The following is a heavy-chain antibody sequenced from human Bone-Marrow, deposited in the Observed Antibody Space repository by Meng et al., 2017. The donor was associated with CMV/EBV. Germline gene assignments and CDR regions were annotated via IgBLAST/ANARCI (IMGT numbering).Heavy chain of an antibody. CDR1: GGSVSSGSYY. Sequence: SETLSLTCTVSGGSVSSGSYYWSWIRQPPGKGLEWIGYIYYSGSTNYNPSLKSRATISVDTSKNQFSLKLSSVTAADTAGYYCARRTTNYYWYFDLWGRGTLVTVSS. V-gene: IGHV4-61*01. CDR2: IYYSGST. J-gene: IGHJ2*01. D-gene: IGHD1-1*01. CDR3: ARRTTNYYWYFDL.